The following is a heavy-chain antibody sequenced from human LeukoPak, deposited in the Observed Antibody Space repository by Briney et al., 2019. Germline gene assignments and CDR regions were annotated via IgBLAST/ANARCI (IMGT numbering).Heavy chain of an antibody. CDR1: GFTFSSYG. CDR3: AKDYYRFDY. CDR2: ISYDGSNK. J-gene: IGHJ4*02. V-gene: IGHV3-30*18. D-gene: IGHD3-22*01. Sequence: GGSLRLSCAASGFTFSSYGMHWVRQAPGKGLEWVAVISYDGSNKYYADSVKGRFTISRDNSKNTLYLQMNSLRAEDTGVYYCAKDYYRFDYWGQGTLVTVSS.